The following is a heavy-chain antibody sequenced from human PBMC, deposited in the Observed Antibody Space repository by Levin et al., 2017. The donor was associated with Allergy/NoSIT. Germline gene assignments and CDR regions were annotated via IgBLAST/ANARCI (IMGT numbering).Heavy chain of an antibody. V-gene: IGHV1-18*01. CDR3: ASEQGYSSSWYGTGYYYGMDG. Sequence: ASVKVSCKASGYTFTSYGISWVRQAPGQGLEWMGWISAYNGNTNYAQKLQGRVTMTTDTSTSTAYMELRSLRSDDTAVYYCASEQGYSSSWYGTGYYYGMDGWGQGTTVTVSS. J-gene: IGHJ6*02. CDR2: ISAYNGNT. CDR1: GYTFTSYG. D-gene: IGHD6-13*01.